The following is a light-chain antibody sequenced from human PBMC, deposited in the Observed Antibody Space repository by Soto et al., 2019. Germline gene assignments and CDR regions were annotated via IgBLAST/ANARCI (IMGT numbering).Light chain of an antibody. Sequence: QAVVTQPPSVSGAPGQSITISCTGSSSNIGAGYDVHWYQQLPGTAPKLLIYGNNNRASGVPDRFSGSKSGTSASLAITGFQAEDEADYYCQSYDNSLTYVFGTGTKLTVL. CDR2: GNN. V-gene: IGLV1-40*01. J-gene: IGLJ1*01. CDR1: SSNIGAGYD. CDR3: QSYDNSLTYV.